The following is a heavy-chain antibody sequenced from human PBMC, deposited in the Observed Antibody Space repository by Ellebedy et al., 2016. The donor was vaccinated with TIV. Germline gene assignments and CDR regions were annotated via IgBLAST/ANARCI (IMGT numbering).Heavy chain of an antibody. D-gene: IGHD6-19*01. CDR3: ARGAGIAVAGVDY. Sequence: GESLKISCAASGFTFSSYSMNWVRQAPGKGLEWVSYISSSTIYYADSVKGRFTISRDTAKNSLYLQMNSLRAEDTAVYSCARGAGIAVAGVDYWGQGTLVTVSS. CDR2: ISSSTI. J-gene: IGHJ4*02. CDR1: GFTFSSYS. V-gene: IGHV3-48*04.